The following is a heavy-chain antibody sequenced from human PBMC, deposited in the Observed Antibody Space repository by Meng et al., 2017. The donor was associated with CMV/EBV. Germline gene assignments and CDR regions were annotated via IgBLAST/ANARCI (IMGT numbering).Heavy chain of an antibody. V-gene: IGHV4-59*01. CDR1: GGSISSYY. J-gene: IGHJ4*02. Sequence: SETLSLTCTVSGGSISSYYWSWIRQPPGKGLEWIGYIYYSGSTNYNPSLKSRVTISVDTSKNQFSLKLSSVTAADPAVYYCARDMTGFDYWGQGTLVTVSS. CDR2: IYYSGST. D-gene: IGHD1-14*01. CDR3: ARDMTGFDY.